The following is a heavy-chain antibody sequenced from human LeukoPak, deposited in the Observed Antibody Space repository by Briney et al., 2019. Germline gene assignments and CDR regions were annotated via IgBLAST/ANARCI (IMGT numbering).Heavy chain of an antibody. CDR1: GFTFSSYA. Sequence: GGSLRLSCAASGFTFSSYAMSWVRQAPGKGLEWVSGISGSGGSTYYADSVKGRFTISRDNSKNRLHLQMNSLRAEDTAVYYCAKGDSYSSSAQIDYWGQGTLVTVSS. CDR2: ISGSGGST. CDR3: AKGDSYSSSAQIDY. D-gene: IGHD6-6*01. J-gene: IGHJ4*02. V-gene: IGHV3-23*01.